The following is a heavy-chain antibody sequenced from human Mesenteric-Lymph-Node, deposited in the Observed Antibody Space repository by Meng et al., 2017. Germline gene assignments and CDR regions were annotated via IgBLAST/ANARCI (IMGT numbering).Heavy chain of an antibody. CDR3: ARDCSGGSCYDHGDAFDI. J-gene: IGHJ3*02. Sequence: ASVNVPCKASGYSFTGYYMHWLRQAPGQGLEWMGRINPNSGGTNYAQKFQGRVTMTRDTSISTAYMELSRLRPDDTAVYYCARDCSGGSCYDHGDAFDIWGQGTMVTVSS. CDR1: GYSFTGYY. V-gene: IGHV1-2*06. D-gene: IGHD2-15*01. CDR2: INPNSGGT.